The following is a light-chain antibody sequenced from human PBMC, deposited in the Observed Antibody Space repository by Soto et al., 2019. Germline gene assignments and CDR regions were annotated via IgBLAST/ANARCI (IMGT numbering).Light chain of an antibody. CDR2: GNS. V-gene: IGLV1-40*01. CDR1: SSNIGAGYD. Sequence: QSVLTQPPSVSGAPGQRVTISCTGSSSNIGAGYDVHWYQQLPGTAPKLLIYGNSNRPSGVPDRFSGSKSGTSASLAITRLQAEDEADYYCQSYDSSLSGSYVVFGGGTKDTVL. J-gene: IGLJ2*01. CDR3: QSYDSSLSGSYVV.